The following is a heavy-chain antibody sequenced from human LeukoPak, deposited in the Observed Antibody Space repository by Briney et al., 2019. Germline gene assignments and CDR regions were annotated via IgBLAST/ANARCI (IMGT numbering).Heavy chain of an antibody. Sequence: GGSLRLSCAASGFTFSDYYMSWIRQAPGKGLEWVSYISSSGSTIYYADSVKGRFTISRDNAKNSLYLQMNSLRAEDTAVYYCARSRITIFGVVKGANMDVWGQGTTVTVSS. V-gene: IGHV3-11*01. CDR1: GFTFSDYY. CDR3: ARSRITIFGVVKGANMDV. CDR2: ISSSGSTI. D-gene: IGHD3-3*01. J-gene: IGHJ6*02.